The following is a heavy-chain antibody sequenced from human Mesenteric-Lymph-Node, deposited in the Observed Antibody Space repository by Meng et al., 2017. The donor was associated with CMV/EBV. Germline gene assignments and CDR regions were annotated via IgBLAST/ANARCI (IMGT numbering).Heavy chain of an antibody. Sequence: GGSLRLSCAASGFIFSRYAFHWVRQAPGKGLEWVAFISYDVIDKSYPESVKGRFTNSRDNAKNSLYLQMNSLRAEDTAVYYCARVGGSGYYYYYYGMDVWGQGTTVTVSS. CDR2: ISYDVIDK. CDR1: GFIFSRYA. CDR3: ARVGGSGYYYYYYGMDV. D-gene: IGHD3-3*01. V-gene: IGHV3-30*04. J-gene: IGHJ6*02.